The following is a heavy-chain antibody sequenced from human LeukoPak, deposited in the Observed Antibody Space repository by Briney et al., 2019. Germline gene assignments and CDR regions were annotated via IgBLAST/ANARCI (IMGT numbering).Heavy chain of an antibody. D-gene: IGHD3-10*01. CDR1: GGSTTGYF. CDR2: VYYKGDT. CDR3: ARVYLVRGPVLDV. Sequence: SETLSLTCSVSGGSTTGYFWTWIRQPPGKGPEWIGYVYYKGDTSYSPSLDSRVSISVDTSKNQFSLKLSSVTAADTAVYYCARVYLVRGPVLDVWGQGTTVTVSS. J-gene: IGHJ6*02. V-gene: IGHV4-59*12.